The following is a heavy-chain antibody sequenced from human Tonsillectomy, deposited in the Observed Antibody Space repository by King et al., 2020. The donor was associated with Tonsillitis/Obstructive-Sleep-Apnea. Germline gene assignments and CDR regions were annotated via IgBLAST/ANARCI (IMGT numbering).Heavy chain of an antibody. V-gene: IGHV4-59*01. J-gene: IGHJ3*02. CDR3: ARDMVLEAGGDAFDI. CDR1: GGSISSYY. D-gene: IGHD2-8*01. Sequence: QLQESGPGLVKPSETLSLTCTVSGGSISSYYWSWIRQPPGKGLEWIGYSYYSGSTNYNPSLKSRVTISVDTSKNQFSLKLSSVTAADTAVYYCARDMVLEAGGDAFDIWGQGTMVTVSS. CDR2: SYYSGST.